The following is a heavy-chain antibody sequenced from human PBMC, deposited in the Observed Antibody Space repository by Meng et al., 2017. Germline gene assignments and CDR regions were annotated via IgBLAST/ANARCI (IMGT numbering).Heavy chain of an antibody. CDR1: GGTFSSYA. V-gene: IGHV1-69*01. Sequence: QGQRVQSGAEGTKPGSPVKVSCKASGGTFSSYAISWVRQAPGQGLEWMGGIIPIFGTANYAQKFQGRVTITADESTSTAYMELSSLRSEDTAVYYCAREIAAAYCGGDCYLWGQGTLVTVSS. CDR3: AREIAAAYCGGDCYL. CDR2: IIPIFGTA. D-gene: IGHD2-21*02. J-gene: IGHJ5*02.